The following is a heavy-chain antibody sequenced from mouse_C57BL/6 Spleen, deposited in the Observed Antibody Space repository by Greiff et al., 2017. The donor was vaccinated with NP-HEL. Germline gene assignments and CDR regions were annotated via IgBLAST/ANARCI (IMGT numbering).Heavy chain of an antibody. CDR1: GFTFSDYG. D-gene: IGHD2-2*01. J-gene: IGHJ2*01. Sequence: EVQLVESGGGLVKPGGSLKLSCAASGFTFSDYGMHWVRQAPEKGLEWVAYISSGSSTIYYADTVKGRFTISRDNAKNTLFLQMTSLRSEDTAMYYCARLVTTRGHYFDYWGQGTTLTVSS. CDR2: ISSGSSTI. CDR3: ARLVTTRGHYFDY. V-gene: IGHV5-17*01.